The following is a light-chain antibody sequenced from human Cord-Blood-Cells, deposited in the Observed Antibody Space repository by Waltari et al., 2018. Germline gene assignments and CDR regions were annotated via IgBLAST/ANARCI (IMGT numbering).Light chain of an antibody. CDR3: QQYNSYST. J-gene: IGKJ1*01. CDR2: KAS. V-gene: IGKV1-5*03. CDR1: QRISSW. Sequence: DIQMTQSPSTLSASVGDRVTIHSRARQRISSWLAWYQQKPGKAPKLLIYKASSLESGVPSRFSGSGSGTEFTLTISSLQPDDFATYYCQQYNSYSTFGQGTKVEIK.